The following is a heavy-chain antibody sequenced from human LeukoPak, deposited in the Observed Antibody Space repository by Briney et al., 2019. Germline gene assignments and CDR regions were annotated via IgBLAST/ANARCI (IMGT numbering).Heavy chain of an antibody. Sequence: PSETLSLTCTVSGGSISSGGYYWSWIRQHPGKGLEWIGYIYYSGSANYNPSLKSRVTISVDTSKNQLSLKLNSVTAADTAVYYCAREEYSYGFGYWGQGTLVTVSS. J-gene: IGHJ4*02. CDR3: AREEYSYGFGY. CDR1: GGSISSGGYY. D-gene: IGHD5-18*01. CDR2: IYYSGSA. V-gene: IGHV4-61*08.